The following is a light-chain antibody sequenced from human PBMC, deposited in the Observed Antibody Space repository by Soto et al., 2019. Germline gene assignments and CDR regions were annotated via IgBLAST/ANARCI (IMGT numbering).Light chain of an antibody. CDR3: LQDYSYPWT. CDR1: QGIRND. Sequence: AIQMTQSPSSLSASVGDRITITCRASQGIRNDLGWYQQKPGKAPQLLISAASSLQSGVPSRFSGSGSGTDFTLTINILQPEDFATYYCLQDYSYPWTFGQGTKVEIK. V-gene: IGKV1-6*01. J-gene: IGKJ1*01. CDR2: AAS.